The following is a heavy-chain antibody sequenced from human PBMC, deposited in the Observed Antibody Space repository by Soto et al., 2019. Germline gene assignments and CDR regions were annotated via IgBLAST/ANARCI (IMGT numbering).Heavy chain of an antibody. V-gene: IGHV1-46*01. J-gene: IGHJ6*02. Sequence: ASVKVSCKASGYTFTSYYMHWVRQAPGQGLEWMGIINPSGGSTSYAQKFQGRVTMTRDTSTSTVYMELSSLRSEDTAVYYCARAYCSGGSCYFPGQGVWGQGTTVTVSS. D-gene: IGHD2-15*01. CDR3: ARAYCSGGSCYFPGQGV. CDR2: INPSGGST. CDR1: GYTFTSYY.